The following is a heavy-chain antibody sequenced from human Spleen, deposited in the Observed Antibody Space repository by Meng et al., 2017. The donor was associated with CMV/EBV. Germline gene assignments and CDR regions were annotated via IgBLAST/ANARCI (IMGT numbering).Heavy chain of an antibody. J-gene: IGHJ4*02. V-gene: IGHV3-43*01. D-gene: IGHD5-18*01. CDR2: ISWDGVST. CDR3: AKGAVDTAIVTAVDY. CDR1: GFTFEDSS. Sequence: SGFTFEDSSMHWGRQAPWKDLEWVSLISWDGVSTYYADSVKGRFTISRNNNKNSLYLQMNSLRTEDTALYYCAKGAVDTAIVTAVDYWGQGTLVTVSS.